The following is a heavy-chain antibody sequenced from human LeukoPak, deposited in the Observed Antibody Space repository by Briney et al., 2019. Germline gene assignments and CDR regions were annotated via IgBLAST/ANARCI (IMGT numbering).Heavy chain of an antibody. J-gene: IGHJ4*02. CDR3: GRNAAYCIDY. Sequence: GSLRLSCTASGFIFGDYGMTWVRQAPGKGLEWLGEIHHNGDTNYNPSLKSRVTISVDTSKNQFSLKVTSVTAADTAIYYCGRNAAYCIDYWGQGTLVTVSS. CDR2: IHHNGDT. V-gene: IGHV4-34*01. D-gene: IGHD1-26*01. CDR1: GFIFGDYG.